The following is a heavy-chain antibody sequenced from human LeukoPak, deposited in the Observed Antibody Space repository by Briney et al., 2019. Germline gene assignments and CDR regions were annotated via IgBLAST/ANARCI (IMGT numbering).Heavy chain of an antibody. V-gene: IGHV1-18*01. D-gene: IGHD3-9*01. CDR2: ISVYNGNT. CDR1: GYTFTTYG. J-gene: IGHJ4*02. CDR3: ARMILLLGDVLTVPPRGFDY. Sequence: GASVTVSCKASGYTFTTYGISWVRQAPGQGLEWLGRISVYNGNTNYAQKLQGRVTMTTDTYTSTAYMELRSLRSDDTAVYYCARMILLLGDVLTVPPRGFDYWGQGTLVTVSS.